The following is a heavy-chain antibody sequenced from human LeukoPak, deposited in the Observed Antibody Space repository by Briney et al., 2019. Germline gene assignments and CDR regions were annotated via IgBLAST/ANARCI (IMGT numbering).Heavy chain of an antibody. CDR2: INPKKAGT. CDR1: GYTFTGHY. V-gene: IGHV1-2*02. CDR3: ARTLYIAAVPGGFDY. J-gene: IGHJ4*02. D-gene: IGHD6-13*01. Sequence: ASVKVSCKASGYTFTGHYMHWVRQAPGQGLEWMGWINPKKAGTNFVQRFQGRVTMTRDTSISTVYMELSRLRSDDTALYYCARTLYIAAVPGGFDYWGQGTLVTVSS.